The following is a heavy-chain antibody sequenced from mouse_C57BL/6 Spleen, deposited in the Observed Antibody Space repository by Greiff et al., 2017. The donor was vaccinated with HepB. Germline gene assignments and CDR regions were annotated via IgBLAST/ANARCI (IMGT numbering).Heavy chain of an antibody. V-gene: IGHV1-15*01. Sequence: QVQLQQSGAELVRPGASVTLSCKASGYTFTDYEMHWVKQTPVHGLEWIGAIDPETGGTAYNQKFKGKAILTADKSSSTAYMELRSLTSEDSAVYYCTREGGLLRDAMDYWGQGTSVTASS. J-gene: IGHJ4*01. CDR1: GYTFTDYE. CDR3: TREGGLLRDAMDY. D-gene: IGHD2-3*01. CDR2: IDPETGGT.